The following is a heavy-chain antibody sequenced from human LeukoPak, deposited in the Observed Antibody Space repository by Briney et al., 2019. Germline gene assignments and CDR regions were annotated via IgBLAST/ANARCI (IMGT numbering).Heavy chain of an antibody. CDR3: ARASAVVAASFSGYYYYMDV. CDR1: GDSITTYS. J-gene: IGHJ6*03. D-gene: IGHD2-15*01. CDR2: IYANERT. Sequence: SETLSLTCTVSGDSITTYSWSWVRQPAGKGLEWIGHIYANERTNYNPSLESRVTISVDTSKNQFSLKLSSVTAADTAVYYCARASAVVAASFSGYYYYMDVWGKGTTVTVSS. V-gene: IGHV4-4*07.